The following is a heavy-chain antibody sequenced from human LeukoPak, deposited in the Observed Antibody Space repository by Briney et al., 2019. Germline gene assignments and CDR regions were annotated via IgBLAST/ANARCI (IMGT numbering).Heavy chain of an antibody. CDR1: GGSISSYY. D-gene: IGHD7-27*01. J-gene: IGHJ6*03. V-gene: IGHV4-4*07. Sequence: PSETLSLTCTVSGGSISSYYWSWIRQPAGKGLEWIGRIYTTGSTNYNPSLKSRVTMSVDTSKNQFSLKLNSVTAADTAVYYCARSGVANYYYMDVWGKGTTVTVSS. CDR3: ARSGVANYYYMDV. CDR2: IYTTGST.